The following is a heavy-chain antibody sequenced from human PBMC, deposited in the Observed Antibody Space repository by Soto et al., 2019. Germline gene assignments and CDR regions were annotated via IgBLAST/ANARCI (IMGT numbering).Heavy chain of an antibody. Sequence: QVQLQQWGAGLLKPSETLSLTCAVYGGSFSGYYWSWIRQPPGKGLEWIGEINHSGSTNYNPSLKSRVTISVDTSKKQFSLKLSSVTAADTAVYYCYLWFGELSDYYYYGMDVWGQGTTVTVSS. CDR1: GGSFSGYY. J-gene: IGHJ6*02. D-gene: IGHD3-10*01. CDR3: YLWFGELSDYYYYGMDV. V-gene: IGHV4-34*01. CDR2: INHSGST.